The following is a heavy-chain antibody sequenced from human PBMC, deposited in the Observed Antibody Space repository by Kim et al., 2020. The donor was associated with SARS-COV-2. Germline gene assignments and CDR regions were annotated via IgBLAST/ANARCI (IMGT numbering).Heavy chain of an antibody. CDR2: ST. CDR3: ARLEVGALDY. D-gene: IGHD1-26*01. J-gene: IGHJ4*02. Sequence: STYYADSVTGRFTISRDNSKNTLYLQMNSLRAEDTAVYYCARLEVGALDYWGQGTLVTVSS. V-gene: IGHV3-53*01.